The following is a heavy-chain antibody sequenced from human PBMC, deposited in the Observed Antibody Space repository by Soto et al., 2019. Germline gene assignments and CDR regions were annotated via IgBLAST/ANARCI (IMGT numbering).Heavy chain of an antibody. V-gene: IGHV1-18*04. J-gene: IGHJ6*02. CDR1: GYTFTSYG. CDR2: ISAYNGNT. D-gene: IGHD6-13*01. Sequence: GASVNVSCKASGYTFTSYGISWVRQAPGQGLEWMGWISAYNGNTNYAQKLQGRVTMTTDTSTSTAYMELRSLRSDDTAVYYCARDRIAARFRYGMDVWGQGTTVTVSS. CDR3: ARDRIAARFRYGMDV.